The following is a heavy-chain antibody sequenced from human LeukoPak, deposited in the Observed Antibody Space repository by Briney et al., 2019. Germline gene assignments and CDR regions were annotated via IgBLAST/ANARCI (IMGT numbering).Heavy chain of an antibody. CDR3: ARVAIIAAAGYVDY. J-gene: IGHJ4*02. CDR2: IYYSGST. V-gene: IGHV4-59*08. CDR1: GGSISSYY. Sequence: SETLSLTCTVSGGSISSYYWSWIRQPPGKGLEWIGYIYYSGSTNYNPSLKSRVTISVDTSKNQFSLKLSSVTAADTAVYYCARVAIIAAAGYVDYWGQGTLVTVSS. D-gene: IGHD6-13*01.